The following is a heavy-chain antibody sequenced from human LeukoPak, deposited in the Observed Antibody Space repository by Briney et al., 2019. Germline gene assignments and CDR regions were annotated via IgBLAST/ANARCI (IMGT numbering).Heavy chain of an antibody. V-gene: IGHV1-69*13. D-gene: IGHD3-3*01. CDR3: ARAQGRFLEWFRVGYFDY. J-gene: IGHJ4*02. CDR2: IIPIFGTA. CDR1: GYTFTGYY. Sequence: SVKVSCKASGYTFTGYYMHWVRQAPGQGLEWMGGIIPIFGTANYAQKFQGRVTITADESTSTAYMELSSLRSEDTAVYYCARAQGRFLEWFRVGYFDYWGQGTLVTVSS.